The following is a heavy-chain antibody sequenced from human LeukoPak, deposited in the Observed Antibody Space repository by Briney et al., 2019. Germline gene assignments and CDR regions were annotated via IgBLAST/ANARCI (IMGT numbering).Heavy chain of an antibody. CDR2: INEEISVK. CDR3: MGESRTSWEGH. CDR1: GFTFSLHW. J-gene: IGHJ4*02. V-gene: IGHV3-7*04. Sequence: GGSLRLSCAASGFTFSLHWMDWVRQAPGEGREWVANINEEISVKKYMDSLKGRFTISRDNAKNSLYLQMNTLRAEDTAVYYRMGESRTSWEGHWRRGTLVSVSS. D-gene: IGHD1-26*01.